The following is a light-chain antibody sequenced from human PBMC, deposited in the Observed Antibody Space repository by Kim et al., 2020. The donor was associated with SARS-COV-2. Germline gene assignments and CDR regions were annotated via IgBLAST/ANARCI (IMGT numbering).Light chain of an antibody. V-gene: IGLV7-46*01. CDR2: DTS. J-gene: IGLJ3*02. Sequence: GGTVTLTCGSSTGAVTSGYYPYWFQQKPGQAPRTLIHDTSGKHSWTPARFSGSLLGGKSALTLSGAQPEDEADYYCLLYYGGAWVFGGGTQLTVL. CDR3: LLYYGGAWV. CDR1: TGAVTSGYY.